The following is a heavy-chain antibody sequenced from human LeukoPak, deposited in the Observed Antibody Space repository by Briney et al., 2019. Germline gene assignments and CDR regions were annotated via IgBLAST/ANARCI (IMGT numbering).Heavy chain of an antibody. CDR1: GFTFSNYG. CDR3: ARDDGIVGANYFDY. Sequence: GGSLRLSCAASGFTFSNYGMHWVRQAPGKGLECVAFIWYDGSNKYYADSVKGRFTISRDNSKNTLYLQMNSLRAEDTAVYYCARDDGIVGANYFDYWGQGTLVTVSS. J-gene: IGHJ4*02. V-gene: IGHV3-33*01. D-gene: IGHD1-26*01. CDR2: IWYDGSNK.